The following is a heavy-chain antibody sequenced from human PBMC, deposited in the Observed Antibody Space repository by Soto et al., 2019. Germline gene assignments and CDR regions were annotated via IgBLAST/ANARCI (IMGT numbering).Heavy chain of an antibody. Sequence: EVHLVESGGGSVQPGGSLRVSCAASGFPFSNYWMDWVRQSPGKGLEWVARIYSDGSSTRYADSVKGRFTISRDNAKNTLFLQMNSLRVEDTAVYYCVREWRHCVEETYYYYMDVWGKGTTVTVSS. CDR1: GFPFSNYW. D-gene: IGHD1-1*01. CDR2: IYSDGSST. V-gene: IGHV3-74*01. J-gene: IGHJ6*03. CDR3: VREWRHCVEETYYYYMDV.